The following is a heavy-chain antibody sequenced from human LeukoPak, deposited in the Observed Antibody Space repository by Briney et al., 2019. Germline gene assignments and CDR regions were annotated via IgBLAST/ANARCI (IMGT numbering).Heavy chain of an antibody. V-gene: IGHV4-39*01. CDR3: ATSRSIAVAESYF. CDR1: GGSISSGSYY. D-gene: IGHD6-19*01. Sequence: PSEALSLTCTVSGGSISSGSYYWGWIRQPPGKRLEWIASIYYSGTTYYNPSLKSRVTISVDTSKNQFSLKLNSVTAADTAVYYCATSRSIAVAESYFWGQGTLVTVSS. J-gene: IGHJ4*02. CDR2: IYYSGTT.